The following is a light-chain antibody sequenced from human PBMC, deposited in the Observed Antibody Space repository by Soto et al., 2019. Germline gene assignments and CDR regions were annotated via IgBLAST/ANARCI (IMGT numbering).Light chain of an antibody. CDR3: SSYAGSKNLV. CDR2: EVS. V-gene: IGLV2-8*01. CDR1: SSDVGGYNY. Sequence: SALTQPPSASGSPGQSVTISCTGTSSDVGGYNYVSWYQQHPGKVPKLMIYEVSQRPSGVPDRFSGSKSGSTASLTVSGLQAEDEADYYCSSYAGSKNLVFGGGTKLTVL. J-gene: IGLJ3*02.